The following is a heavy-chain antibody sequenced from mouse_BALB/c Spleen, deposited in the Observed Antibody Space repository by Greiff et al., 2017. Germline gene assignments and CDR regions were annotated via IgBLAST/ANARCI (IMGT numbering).Heavy chain of an antibody. CDR2: INPSNGGT. CDR3: TRGPYYGNYDYAMDY. V-gene: IGHV1S81*02. CDR1: GYTFTSYY. Sequence: VQLQQSGAELVKPGASVKLSCKASGYTFTSYYMYWVKQRPGQGLEWIGEINPSNGGTNFNEKFKSKATLTVDKSSSTAYMQLSSLTSEDSAVYYCTRGPYYGNYDYAMDYWGQGTSVTVSS. D-gene: IGHD2-10*01. J-gene: IGHJ4*01.